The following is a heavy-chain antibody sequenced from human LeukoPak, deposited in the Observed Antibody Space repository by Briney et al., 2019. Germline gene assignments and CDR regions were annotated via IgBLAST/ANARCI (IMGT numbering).Heavy chain of an antibody. V-gene: IGHV2-70*17. J-gene: IGHJ4*02. CDR2: IDWDGDT. CDR3: ARILGFCQSASCYTDFDF. D-gene: IGHD2-2*01. Sequence: SGPALVKPTQTLTLTCTFSGSSLTTSGACVSWIRQPPGKALEWLARIDWDGDTFYSSSLRNRLTVSKDTSKNQVVLRMTNMDPVDTATYYCARILGFCQSASCYTDFDFWGQGALVTVSS. CDR1: GSSLTTSGAC.